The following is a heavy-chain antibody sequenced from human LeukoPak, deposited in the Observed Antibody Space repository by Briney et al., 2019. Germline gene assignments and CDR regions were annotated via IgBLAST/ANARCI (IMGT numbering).Heavy chain of an antibody. CDR3: ATPSSSSSPFDY. CDR1: GFTFSNYA. Sequence: GGSLRLSCAASGFTFSNYAMSWVRQAPGKGLEWVSGINVSGGSTFYADSVKGRFTISRDNSKNTLYLQMNSLRAEDTAVYYCATPSSSSSPFDYWGQGTLVTVSS. V-gene: IGHV3-23*01. CDR2: INVSGGST. J-gene: IGHJ4*02. D-gene: IGHD6-6*01.